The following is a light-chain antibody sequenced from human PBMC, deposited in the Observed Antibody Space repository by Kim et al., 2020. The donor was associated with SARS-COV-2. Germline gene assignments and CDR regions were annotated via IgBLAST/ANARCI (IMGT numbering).Light chain of an antibody. V-gene: IGLV3-1*01. J-gene: IGLJ2*01. Sequence: SGSPGQTVSITCSGDKLGDKYACWYQQKPGQSPVMVIYEDTKRPSGIPERFSGSNSGNTATLTISGTQATDEADYYCQAWDSSIVVFGGGTQLTVL. CDR1: KLGDKY. CDR3: QAWDSSIVV. CDR2: EDT.